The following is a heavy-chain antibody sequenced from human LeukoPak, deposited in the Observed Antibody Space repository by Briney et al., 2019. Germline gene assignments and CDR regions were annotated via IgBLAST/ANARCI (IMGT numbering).Heavy chain of an antibody. CDR2: INQDGSEK. Sequence: GGSLRLSRAASGFTLSSYWMNWVRQAPGKGLEWVANINQDGSEKYYVDSVKGRFTISRDNGKNSLYLQLNSLRAEDTAVYYCAREGPGEYFDYWGQGTLVTVSS. D-gene: IGHD3-10*01. CDR3: AREGPGEYFDY. V-gene: IGHV3-7*01. J-gene: IGHJ4*02. CDR1: GFTLSSYW.